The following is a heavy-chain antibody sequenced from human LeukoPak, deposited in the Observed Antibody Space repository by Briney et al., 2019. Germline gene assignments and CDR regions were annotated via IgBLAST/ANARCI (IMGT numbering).Heavy chain of an antibody. J-gene: IGHJ4*02. Sequence: SVRVSCKASGGTFSSYAISWVRQAPGQGLEWMGRIIPILGIANYAQKFQGRVTITADKSTSTAHMELSSLRSEDTAVYYCARDVEDGSSGYSDYWGQGTLVTVSS. CDR2: IIPILGIA. CDR3: ARDVEDGSSGYSDY. CDR1: GGTFSSYA. V-gene: IGHV1-69*04. D-gene: IGHD3-22*01.